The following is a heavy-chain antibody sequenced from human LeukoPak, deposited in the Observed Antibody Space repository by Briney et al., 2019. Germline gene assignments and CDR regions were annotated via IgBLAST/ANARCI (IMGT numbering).Heavy chain of an antibody. D-gene: IGHD3-22*01. J-gene: IGHJ1*01. V-gene: IGHV1-69*05. CDR1: GGTFNSYA. CDR2: IIPIFGTA. Sequence: PVKVSCKASGGTFNSYAISWVRQAPGQGLEWMGRIIPIFGTANYAQKFQGRVTITTDESTSTAYMELSSLRSEDTAVYYCASGPIVVTTMVRNFQHWGQGTLVTVSS. CDR3: ASGPIVVTTMVRNFQH.